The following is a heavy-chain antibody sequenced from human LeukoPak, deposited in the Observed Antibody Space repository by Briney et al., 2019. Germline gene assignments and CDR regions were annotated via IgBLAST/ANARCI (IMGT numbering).Heavy chain of an antibody. V-gene: IGHV1-18*01. J-gene: IGHJ4*02. Sequence: ASVKVSCKASGYIFIRDGINWVRQAPGQGPEWMGWISAYNGNTNYAQKLQGRVTMTTDTSTSTAYMELRSLRSDDTAVYYCARDSTDGVVFDYWGQGTLVTVSS. CDR3: ARDSTDGVVFDY. CDR1: GYIFIRDG. D-gene: IGHD4-17*01. CDR2: ISAYNGNT.